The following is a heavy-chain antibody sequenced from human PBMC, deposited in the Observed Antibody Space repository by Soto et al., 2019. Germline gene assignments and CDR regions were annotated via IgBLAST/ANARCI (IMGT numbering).Heavy chain of an antibody. J-gene: IGHJ6*02. Sequence: QLQLQESGPGLVKPSQTLSLTCTVSGGSISSGGYYWSWIRQHPGKGLEWIVYIYYSGSSYYNPSLKRRVTRSVDTYKDQFSLKLSSVTAADTAVYYCARGHEQQLGGYYYYGMDVWGQGTTVTVSS. CDR2: IYYSGSS. D-gene: IGHD6-13*01. CDR3: ARGHEQQLGGYYYYGMDV. V-gene: IGHV4-31*03. CDR1: GGSISSGGYY.